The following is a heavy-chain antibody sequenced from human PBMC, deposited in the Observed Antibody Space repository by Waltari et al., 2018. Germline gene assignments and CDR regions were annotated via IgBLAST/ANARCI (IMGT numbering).Heavy chain of an antibody. CDR3: ATAVRYFGFY. Sequence: EVQLVQSGAEVKKPGATVKISCKASGYTFTDYYMHWVQQAPGKGLEWMGRVDPEDGETIYAEKFQGRVTITAETSTDTAYMELSSRRSEDTAGYYCATAVRYFGFYWGQGTLVTVSS. CDR2: VDPEDGET. D-gene: IGHD3-9*01. J-gene: IGHJ4*02. V-gene: IGHV1-69-2*01. CDR1: GYTFTDYY.